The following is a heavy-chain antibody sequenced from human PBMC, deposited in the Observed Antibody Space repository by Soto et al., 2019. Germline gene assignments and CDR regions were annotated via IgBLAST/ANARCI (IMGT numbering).Heavy chain of an antibody. CDR2: IYYSGST. CDR3: ARDSGWPILKFDN. J-gene: IGHJ4*02. CDR1: DGSISSGSPY. Sequence: SETLSLTCSVSDGSISSGSPYRSWIRQPPGKGLEWIAYIYYSGSTNYNPSLKSRVTISVDKSKNQFSLKLSSVTAADLAVYFCARDSGWPILKFDNWGQGTPVTVSS. D-gene: IGHD3-10*01. V-gene: IGHV4-61*01.